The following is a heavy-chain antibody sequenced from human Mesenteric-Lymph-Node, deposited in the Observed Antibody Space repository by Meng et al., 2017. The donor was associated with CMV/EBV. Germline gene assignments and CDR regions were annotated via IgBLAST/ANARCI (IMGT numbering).Heavy chain of an antibody. CDR2: IKSSTDGGTT. D-gene: IGHD1-20*01. J-gene: IGHJ4*02. CDR1: GFTFSNAW. Sequence: ETLSLTCAASGFTFSNAWMSWVRQAPGKGLEWVGRIKSSTDGGTTDYAAAVKGRFTISRDDSKNTLYLQMNNLKTEDTAVYYCHTPAWDNWNYFDYWGQGTLVTVSS. CDR3: HTPAWDNWNYFDY. V-gene: IGHV3-15*01.